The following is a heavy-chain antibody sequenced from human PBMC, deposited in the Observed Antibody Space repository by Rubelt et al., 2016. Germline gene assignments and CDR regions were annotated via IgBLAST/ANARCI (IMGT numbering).Heavy chain of an antibody. V-gene: IGHV3-33*01. CDR1: GFTFSNYG. J-gene: IGHJ5*01. CDR3: ARDRVAVRGCFDS. Sequence: GRSLRLSCAASGFTFSNYGMHWVRQAPGKGLEWVAIIWYDGGNKYYADSVKGRFTISRDNSKNTLYLQMNSLRVEDTGVYYCARDRVAVRGCFDSWGQGTLVTV. D-gene: IGHD6-6*01. CDR2: IWYDGGNK.